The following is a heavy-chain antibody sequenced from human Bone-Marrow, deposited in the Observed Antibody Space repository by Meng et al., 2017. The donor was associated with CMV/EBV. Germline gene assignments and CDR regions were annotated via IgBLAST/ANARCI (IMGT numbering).Heavy chain of an antibody. J-gene: IGHJ6*02. CDR2: ISVYNGNT. V-gene: IGHV1-18*01. D-gene: IGHD6-19*01. Sequence: ASVKVSCKASGYTFTSYGISWVRQAPGQGLEWMGWISVYNGNTNYAQKFQGRVTMTTDTSTTTAYMELRSLRSDDTAVYYCARVSWQWLGWGSVWGQGTTVTVSS. CDR3: ARVSWQWLGWGSV. CDR1: GYTFTSYG.